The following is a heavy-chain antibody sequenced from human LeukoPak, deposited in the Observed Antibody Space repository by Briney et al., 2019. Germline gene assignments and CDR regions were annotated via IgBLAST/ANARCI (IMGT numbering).Heavy chain of an antibody. D-gene: IGHD3-9*01. CDR2: ISGSGGST. V-gene: IGHV3-23*01. Sequence: PGGSLRLSCAASGLTFSSYAMSWVRQAPGKGLEWVSGISGSGGSTYYADSVKGRFTISRDNSKDTVYLQMNSLRAEDGAVYYCAKAYHDIWTCFDYWGQGTLVTVSS. CDR3: AKAYHDIWTCFDY. CDR1: GLTFSSYA. J-gene: IGHJ4*02.